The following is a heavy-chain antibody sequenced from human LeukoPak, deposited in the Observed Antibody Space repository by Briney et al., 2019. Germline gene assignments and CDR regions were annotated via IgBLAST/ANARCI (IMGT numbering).Heavy chain of an antibody. CDR1: GFTFSDYY. CDR2: ISSSGSTI. J-gene: IGHJ5*02. Sequence: AGGSLRLSCAASGFTFSDYYMSWIRQAPGKGLEWVSYISSSGSTIYYADSVKGRFTISRDNAKNSLYLQMNSLRAEDTAVYYCARVVGATFRDWFDPWGQGTLVTVSS. V-gene: IGHV3-11*04. CDR3: ARVVGATFRDWFDP. D-gene: IGHD1-26*01.